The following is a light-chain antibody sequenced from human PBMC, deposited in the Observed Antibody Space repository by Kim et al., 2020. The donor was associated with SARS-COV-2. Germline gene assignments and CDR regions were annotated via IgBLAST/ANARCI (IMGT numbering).Light chain of an antibody. CDR2: EDN. CDR1: SGSLASNV. CDR3: QSYDSNIGV. V-gene: IGLV6-57*01. Sequence: GQTVTISCTLSSGSLASNVVQWYPQRPGSSPTTVIYEDNERPSGVPDRFSGSIDSSSNSASLTISGLKAEDEADYYCQSYDSNIGVFGGGTQLTVL. J-gene: IGLJ3*02.